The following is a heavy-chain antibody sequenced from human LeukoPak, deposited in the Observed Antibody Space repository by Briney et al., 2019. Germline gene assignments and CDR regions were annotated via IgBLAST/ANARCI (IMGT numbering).Heavy chain of an antibody. V-gene: IGHV3-30*04. D-gene: IGHD3-22*01. CDR3: AREDYDSSGYYYVEGSWFDP. CDR1: GFTFNSYT. Sequence: PGRSLRLSCVASGFTFNSYTMRWVRQAPGKGLEWVALISYDGSEKNYADSVKGRFTVSRGNSKNTLYLQMNSLRAEDTAVYYCAREDYDSSGYYYVEGSWFDPWGQGTLVTVSS. J-gene: IGHJ5*02. CDR2: ISYDGSEK.